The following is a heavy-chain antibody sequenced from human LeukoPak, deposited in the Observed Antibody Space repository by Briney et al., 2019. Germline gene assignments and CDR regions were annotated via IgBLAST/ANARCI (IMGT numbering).Heavy chain of an antibody. CDR1: GGSVSSGSYY. Sequence: SETLSLTCTVSGGSVSSGSYYWSWIRQPPGKGLEWIGYIYYSGSTNYNPSLKSRVTISVDTSKNQFSLKLSSVTAADTAAYYCAREQTSYYDILTGYRYFDYWGQGTLVTVSS. V-gene: IGHV4-61*01. CDR3: AREQTSYYDILTGYRYFDY. CDR2: IYYSGST. D-gene: IGHD3-9*01. J-gene: IGHJ4*02.